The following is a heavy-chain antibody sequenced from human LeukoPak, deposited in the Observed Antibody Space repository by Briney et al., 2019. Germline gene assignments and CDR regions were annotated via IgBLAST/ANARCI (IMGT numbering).Heavy chain of an antibody. Sequence: GGSLRLSCAASGFTFSSYSMNWVRQAPGKGLEWVSSISSSSSYIYYADSVKGRFTISRDNAKNSLYLQMNSLRAEDTAVYYCAREEPRITIFGVETDAFDIWGQGTMVTVSS. J-gene: IGHJ3*02. CDR3: AREEPRITIFGVETDAFDI. D-gene: IGHD3-3*01. V-gene: IGHV3-21*01. CDR2: ISSSSSYI. CDR1: GFTFSSYS.